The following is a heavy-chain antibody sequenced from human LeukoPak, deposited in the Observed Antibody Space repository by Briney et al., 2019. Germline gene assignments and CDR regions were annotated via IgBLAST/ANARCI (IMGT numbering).Heavy chain of an antibody. V-gene: IGHV1-69*13. J-gene: IGHJ4*02. CDR2: IIPIFGTA. CDR1: GGTFSSYA. CDR3: ARQAETGRSSSSGFDY. Sequence: SVKVSCKASGGTFSSYAISWVRQAPGQGLEWMGGIIPIFGTANYAQKFQGRVTITADESTSTAYMELSSLRSEDTAVYYCARQAETGRSSSSGFDYRGQGTLVTVSS. D-gene: IGHD6-13*01.